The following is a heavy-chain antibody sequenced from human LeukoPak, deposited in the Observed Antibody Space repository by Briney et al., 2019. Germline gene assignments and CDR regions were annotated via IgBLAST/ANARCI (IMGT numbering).Heavy chain of an antibody. CDR2: IWYDGSNK. V-gene: IGHV3-33*01. D-gene: IGHD3-3*01. CDR3: ARDGHSRLWGCYSVYYYMDV. J-gene: IGHJ6*03. Sequence: GRSLRLSCAASGFTFSSYGMHWVRQSPGKGLEWVAVIWYDGSNKYYADSVTGRFTISRDNSQHTLYLQMNSLRAEDTAVYYLARDGHSRLWGCYSVYYYMDVWGKGTLVTVSS. CDR1: GFTFSSYG.